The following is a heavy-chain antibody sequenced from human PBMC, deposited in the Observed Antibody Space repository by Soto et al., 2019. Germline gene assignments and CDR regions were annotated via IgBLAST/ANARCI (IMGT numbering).Heavy chain of an antibody. V-gene: IGHV3-30*18. J-gene: IGHJ4*02. CDR3: AKDYGDWRYFDY. D-gene: IGHD4-17*01. CDR2: ISYDGSNK. CDR1: GFTFSSYG. Sequence: QVQLVESGGGVVQPGRSLRLSCAASGFTFSSYGMHWVRQAPGKGLEWVAVISYDGSNKYYADSVKGRFTISRDNSKNTLYLQMNSLRAEDTAVYYCAKDYGDWRYFDYWGQGTLVTVSS.